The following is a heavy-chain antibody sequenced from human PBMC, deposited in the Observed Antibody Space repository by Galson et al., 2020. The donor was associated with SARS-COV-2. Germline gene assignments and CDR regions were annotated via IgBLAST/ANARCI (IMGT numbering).Heavy chain of an antibody. CDR1: GDTFSSYG. D-gene: IGHD3-3*01. CDR3: ARARVAAFDAFDI. Sequence: SVKVSCQASGDTFSSYGINWVRQAPGQGLEWIGGNIPNLGTSNYTQKFQDRVTISADESTSTAYMGLNGLRFEDTAVYYCARARVAAFDAFDIWGQGTVVTVSS. V-gene: IGHV1-69*13. J-gene: IGHJ3*02. CDR2: NIPNLGTS.